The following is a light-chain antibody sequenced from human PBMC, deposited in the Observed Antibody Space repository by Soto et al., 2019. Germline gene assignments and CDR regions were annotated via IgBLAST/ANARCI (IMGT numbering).Light chain of an antibody. CDR1: QNDYSY. J-gene: IGKJ2*01. CDR3: QQSYSTPFS. Sequence: DIQMTQSPSSLSASAGDRVTITCRASQNDYSYFSWYQLKPGRVPRLLIYDESTLQSGVPSRFSGSGSGTDFTLTINSLPPEDFATYFCQQSYSTPFSFGQGTRL. V-gene: IGKV1-39*01. CDR2: DES.